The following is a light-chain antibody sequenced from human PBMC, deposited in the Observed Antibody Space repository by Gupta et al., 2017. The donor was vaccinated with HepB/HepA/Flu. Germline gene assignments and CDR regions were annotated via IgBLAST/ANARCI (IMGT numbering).Light chain of an antibody. J-gene: IGKJ1*01. V-gene: IGKV3-20*01. CDR3: QQKGNSPWT. CDR2: GTC. Sequence: EIVFTQSPGTLSLSPGERATLSCRASQSISTSYLAWYQQKPGQAPRLLIYGTCSRATGVPDRFSGSGSGTEFTLSISRREPEDFAVYYCQQKGNSPWTFGQGTKVEIK. CDR1: QSISTSY.